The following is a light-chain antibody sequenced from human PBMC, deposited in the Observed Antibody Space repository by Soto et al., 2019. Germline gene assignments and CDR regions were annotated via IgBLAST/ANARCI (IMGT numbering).Light chain of an antibody. CDR3: GAYDTSLRAGVV. CDR2: DND. J-gene: IGLJ2*01. CDR1: TSNIGSNY. Sequence: QSVLTQPPSVSAAPGQKVIISCSGTTSNIGSNYVSWYQHLPGTAPKLLIYDNDERPSGIPDRFSGSKSGTSATLGITGLQTGDEADYYCGAYDTSLRAGVVFGGGTKLTVL. V-gene: IGLV1-51*01.